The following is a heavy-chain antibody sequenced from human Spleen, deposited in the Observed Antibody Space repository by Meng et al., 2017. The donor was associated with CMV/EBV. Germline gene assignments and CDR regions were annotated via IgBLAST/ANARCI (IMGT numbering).Heavy chain of an antibody. J-gene: IGHJ5*02. V-gene: IGHV3-7*01. CDR2: VKQDGSET. Sequence: GESLKISCIVSGFTFGDYGLSWVRQAPGKGLEWVANVKQDGSETHYVDSVKGRFTISRDNAKNSVYLQMNSLRAEDTAVYYCARELGYCSSTSCLGWFDPWGQGTLVTVSS. D-gene: IGHD2-2*01. CDR1: GFTFGDYG. CDR3: ARELGYCSSTSCLGWFDP.